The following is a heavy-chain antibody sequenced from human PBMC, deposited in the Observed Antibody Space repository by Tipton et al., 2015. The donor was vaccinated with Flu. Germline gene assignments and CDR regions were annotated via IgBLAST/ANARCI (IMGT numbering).Heavy chain of an antibody. D-gene: IGHD1-7*01. J-gene: IGHJ4*02. CDR1: GYTFTAYS. V-gene: IGHV1-2*06. CDR2: INPNNGGT. CDR3: ARGDWDYALLDY. Sequence: QLVQSGAEVKKPGASVKVSCKTSGYTFTAYSIHWLRQAPGQGLQWMGRINPNNGGTYYAPKFQGRVTLTRDTAIGTVHMELTSLRSDDTAVFFCARGDWDYALLDYWGQGTLVTVSS.